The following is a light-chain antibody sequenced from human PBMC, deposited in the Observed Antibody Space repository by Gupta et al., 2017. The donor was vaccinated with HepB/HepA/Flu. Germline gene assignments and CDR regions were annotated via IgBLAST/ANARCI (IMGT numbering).Light chain of an antibody. J-gene: IGLJ3*02. CDR1: TSNIGSNS. CDR2: SNN. V-gene: IGLV1-44*01. Sequence: QSVLTQPPSASATPGQRVPISCSGSTSNIGSNSVNWYQQVPGSAPKLLIYSNNQRPSGVPDRFSGSKSGTSASLAISGLQSDDEADYYCAAWDDSLSGPNWVFGGGTKVTV. CDR3: AAWDDSLSGPNWV.